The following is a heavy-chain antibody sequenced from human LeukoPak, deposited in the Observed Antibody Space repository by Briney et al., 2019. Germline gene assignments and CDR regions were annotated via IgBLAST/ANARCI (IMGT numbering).Heavy chain of an antibody. Sequence: SETLSLTCTVSGGSISSYYWSWIRQPPGKGLEWIGYIYCSGSTNYNPSLKSRVTISVDTSKNQFSLKLSSVTAADTAVYYCAREGLDFWSGYPEYYFDYWGQGTLVTVPS. CDR1: GGSISSYY. D-gene: IGHD3-3*01. CDR2: IYCSGST. V-gene: IGHV4-59*01. CDR3: AREGLDFWSGYPEYYFDY. J-gene: IGHJ4*02.